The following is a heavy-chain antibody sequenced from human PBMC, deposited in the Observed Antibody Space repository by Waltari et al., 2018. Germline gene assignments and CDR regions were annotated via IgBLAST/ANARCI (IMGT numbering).Heavy chain of an antibody. D-gene: IGHD3-22*01. Sequence: EVQLLESGGGLVQPGGSLRLSCAASGFTFSSYAMSWVRQAPGKGLEWVSAISGSGGSTYYADSVKGRFTISRDNSKNTLYLQMNSLRAEDTAVYYCAKDKRRHYYDSSGYHDWGQGTLVTVSS. V-gene: IGHV3-23*01. CDR1: GFTFSSYA. J-gene: IGHJ4*02. CDR3: AKDKRRHYYDSSGYHD. CDR2: ISGSGGST.